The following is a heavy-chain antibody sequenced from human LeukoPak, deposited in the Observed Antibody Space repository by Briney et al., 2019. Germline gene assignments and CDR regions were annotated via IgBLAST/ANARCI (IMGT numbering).Heavy chain of an antibody. J-gene: IGHJ6*02. CDR1: AFTFSSYA. D-gene: IGHD2-2*01. CDR3: AKAAAADYSYFYGMDV. V-gene: IGHV3-23*01. Sequence: GGSLRLSCAASAFTFSSYAMAWVRQAPGRGLEWVSTLSGTGGNTYYADSVRGRFTISRDNSKNTLYLQMNSLRAEDTAVYYCAKAAAADYSYFYGMDVWGQGTTVTVSS. CDR2: LSGTGGNT.